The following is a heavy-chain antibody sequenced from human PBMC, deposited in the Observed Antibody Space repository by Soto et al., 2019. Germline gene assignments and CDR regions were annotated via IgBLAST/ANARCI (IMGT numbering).Heavy chain of an antibody. V-gene: IGHV1-46*01. J-gene: IGHJ6*02. CDR3: ATSIAVAGNYYYYGMDV. CDR1: GYTFTSYY. D-gene: IGHD6-19*01. CDR2: INPSGGST. Sequence: ASVKVSCKASGYTFTSYYMHWVRQAPGQGLEWMGIINPSGGSTSYAQKFQGRVTMTRDTSTSTAYMELSSLRSEDTAVYYCATSIAVAGNYYYYGMDVWGQGTTVTVSS.